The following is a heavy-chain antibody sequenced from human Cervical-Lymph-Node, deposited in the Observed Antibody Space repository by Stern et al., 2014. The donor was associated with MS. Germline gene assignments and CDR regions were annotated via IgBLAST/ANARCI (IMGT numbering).Heavy chain of an antibody. V-gene: IGHV3-30*18. CDR2: ISYDGRNK. D-gene: IGHD6-13*01. J-gene: IGHJ4*02. CDR1: GFTFRSYG. Sequence: VQLLESGGGVVQPGRSLRLSCAASGFTFRSYGMPWVRQAPGKGLEWGAIISYDGRNKHYTDSVKGRFTISRDNSKNTLYLQMTSLRAEDTAVYYCAKDLTAVALYLEYWGQGAVVTVSS. CDR3: AKDLTAVALYLEY.